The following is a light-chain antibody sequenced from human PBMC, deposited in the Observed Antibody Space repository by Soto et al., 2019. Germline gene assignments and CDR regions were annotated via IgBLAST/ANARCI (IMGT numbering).Light chain of an antibody. J-gene: IGKJ4*01. Sequence: DIVMTQSPDSVAVSLGERATINCKSSQSVLLSSNNKNYLAWYQQKPGQSPRLLIYWASARESGVPDRFSGSGSGTDFTLSISSLQSEDVAIYYCQQYDAMPLTFGGGTKVEI. CDR1: QSVLLSSNNKNY. CDR3: QQYDAMPLT. CDR2: WAS. V-gene: IGKV4-1*01.